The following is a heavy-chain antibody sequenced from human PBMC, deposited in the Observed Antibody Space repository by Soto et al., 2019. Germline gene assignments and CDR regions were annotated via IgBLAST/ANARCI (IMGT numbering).Heavy chain of an antibody. CDR1: GGTFSTFG. Sequence: QVQLVQSGAEVKKTGSSVKVSCTTSGGTFSTFGISWVRQAPGQGLEWMGGIIPFFGTAEYSQKFEDRITITADESTNTVDMDLRSLTSEDTAIYYCARTAPMDAGDKYYYDFWGQGALVTVSS. CDR3: ARTAPMDAGDKYYYDF. V-gene: IGHV1-69*01. CDR2: IIPFFGTA. D-gene: IGHD3-16*01. J-gene: IGHJ4*02.